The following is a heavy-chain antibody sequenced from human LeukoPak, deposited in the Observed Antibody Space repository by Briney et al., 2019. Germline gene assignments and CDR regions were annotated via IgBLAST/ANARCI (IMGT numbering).Heavy chain of an antibody. Sequence: PGGSLRLSCADSGFTFRSCELSWVLQAPAKGLEWVSYVSSSGSIIYYADSVKGRFTISRDSAKNSLYLQMNSLRAEDTAVYYCARHDYHSNSDAFVVWGQGTMVTVSS. J-gene: IGHJ3*01. V-gene: IGHV3-48*03. CDR2: VSSSGSII. CDR1: GFTFRSCE. CDR3: ARHDYHSNSDAFVV. D-gene: IGHD4-23*01.